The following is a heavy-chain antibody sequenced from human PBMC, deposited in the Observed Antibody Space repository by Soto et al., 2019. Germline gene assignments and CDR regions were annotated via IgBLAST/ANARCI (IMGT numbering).Heavy chain of an antibody. Sequence: EVQLVESGGGLVQPGGSLRLSCAASGFTFSSYWMHWVRQAPGKGLVWVSRINSDGSSTSYADSVKGRFTISRDNAKNTVYLQMNSLRAGDTAVYYCARRGGSSWYYGMDVWGQGTTVTVSS. V-gene: IGHV3-74*01. J-gene: IGHJ6*02. CDR1: GFTFSSYW. CDR2: INSDGSST. CDR3: ARRGGSSWYYGMDV. D-gene: IGHD6-13*01.